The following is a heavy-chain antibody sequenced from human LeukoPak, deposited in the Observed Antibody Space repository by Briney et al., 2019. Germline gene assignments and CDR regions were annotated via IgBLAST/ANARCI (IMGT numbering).Heavy chain of an antibody. CDR2: IFYSGTT. J-gene: IGHJ4*02. D-gene: IGHD4-17*01. CDR1: GGSISRSTYY. V-gene: IGHV4-39*01. CDR3: ARGGLFGDYVNY. Sequence: SETLSLTCTVSGGSISRSTYYWGWIRQPPGKGLEWIGSIFYSGTTYYTPSLKSRVTISVDTSKNQFSLKLSSVTAADTAVYYCARGGLFGDYVNYWGQGTLVTVSS.